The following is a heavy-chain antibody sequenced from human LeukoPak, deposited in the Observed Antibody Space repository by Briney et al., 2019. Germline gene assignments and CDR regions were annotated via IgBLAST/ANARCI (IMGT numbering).Heavy chain of an antibody. V-gene: IGHV1-69*01. CDR2: IIPIFGTA. D-gene: IGHD3-22*01. CDR3: ARDRPDSSGYYYGGY. Sequence: SVKVSCKASGGTFSSYAISWVRQAPGQGLEWMGGIIPIFGTANYAQKFQGRVTITADESTSTAYMELSSLGSEDTAVYYCARDRPDSSGYYYGGYWGQGTLVTVSS. CDR1: GGTFSSYA. J-gene: IGHJ4*02.